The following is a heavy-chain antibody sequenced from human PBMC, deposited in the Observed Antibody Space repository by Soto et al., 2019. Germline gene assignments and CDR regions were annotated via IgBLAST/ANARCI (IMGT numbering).Heavy chain of an antibody. V-gene: IGHV4-31*03. CDR1: GGSISSGGYY. CDR2: IYYSGST. Sequence: QVQLQESGPGLVKPSQTLSLTCTVSGGSISSGGYYWSWIRQHPGKGREWIGYIYYSGSTYYNPSLKRRVTISVDTSKNQFSPKLSSVTAADTAVYYGARSNPPDEEPGRWFDPWGQGTLVTVSS. D-gene: IGHD1-26*01. J-gene: IGHJ5*02. CDR3: ARSNPPDEEPGRWFDP.